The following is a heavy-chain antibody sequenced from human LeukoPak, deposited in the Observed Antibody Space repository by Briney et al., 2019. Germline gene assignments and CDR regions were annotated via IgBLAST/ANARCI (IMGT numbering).Heavy chain of an antibody. V-gene: IGHV1-18*01. CDR1: GYTFTSYG. CDR3: ARDSADNDYDDLDAFDI. Sequence: ASVKVSCKASGYTFTSYGISWVRQAPGQGLEWMGWISAYNGNTNYAQKLQGRVTMTTDTSTSTAYMELRSLRSDDTAVYYCARDSADNDYDDLDAFDIWGQGTMVTVSS. D-gene: IGHD4-17*01. J-gene: IGHJ3*02. CDR2: ISAYNGNT.